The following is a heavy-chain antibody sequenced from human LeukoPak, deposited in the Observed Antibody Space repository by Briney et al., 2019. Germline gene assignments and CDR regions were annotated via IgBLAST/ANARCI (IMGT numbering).Heavy chain of an antibody. V-gene: IGHV1-69*04. Sequence: ASVKVSCKASGGTFSSYAISWVRQAPGQGLEWMGRIIPILGIANYAQKFQGRVTITADKSTSTAYMELSSLRSEDTAVYYCARDKSIAARPRYYGMDVWGQGTTVTVSS. D-gene: IGHD6-6*01. CDR2: IIPILGIA. CDR3: ARDKSIAARPRYYGMDV. J-gene: IGHJ6*02. CDR1: GGTFSSYA.